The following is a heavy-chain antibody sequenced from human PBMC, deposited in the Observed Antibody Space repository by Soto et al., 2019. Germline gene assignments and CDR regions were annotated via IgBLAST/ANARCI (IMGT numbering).Heavy chain of an antibody. CDR1: GFTFSSYG. CDR3: ARDVGYYYDSSGYYRFDY. J-gene: IGHJ4*02. D-gene: IGHD3-22*01. V-gene: IGHV3-48*02. CDR2: ISRSSSTI. Sequence: EVQLVESGGGLVQPGGSLRLSCAASGFTFSSYGMNWVRQAPGKGLEWVSYISRSSSTIYYADSVKGRFTISRDNAKNSLDLQMNSLRDEDTAVYYCARDVGYYYDSSGYYRFDYWGQGTLVTVSS.